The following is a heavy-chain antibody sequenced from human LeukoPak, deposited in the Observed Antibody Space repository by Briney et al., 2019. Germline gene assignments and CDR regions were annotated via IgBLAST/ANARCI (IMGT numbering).Heavy chain of an antibody. V-gene: IGHV4-4*07. CDR1: GGSISSYY. CDR2: IYTSGST. Sequence: PSETLSLTCTVSGGSISSYYWSWIRQPAGKGLEWIGRIYTSGSTNYNPSLKSRVTMSVDTSKNQFSLKLSSVTAADTAVYYCARTAMRGYYDSSGYSSGAYYFDYWGQGTLVTVSP. J-gene: IGHJ4*02. CDR3: ARTAMRGYYDSSGYSSGAYYFDY. D-gene: IGHD3-22*01.